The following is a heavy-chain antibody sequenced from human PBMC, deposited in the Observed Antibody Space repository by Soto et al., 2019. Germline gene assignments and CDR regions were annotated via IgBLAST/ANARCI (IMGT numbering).Heavy chain of an antibody. J-gene: IGHJ5*01. D-gene: IGHD2-15*01. CDR2: IYKSATT. V-gene: IGHV4-30-4*01. Sequence: TSETLSLTCSVSGDSISNLDYFWAWIRQPPGQALEYIGYIYKSATTYYNPSFESRVAISVDTSKSQFSLNVTSVTAADTAVYFCSRGRYCLTGSCFPNWFDSWGQGALVT. CDR1: GDSISNLDYF. CDR3: SRGRYCLTGSCFPNWFDS.